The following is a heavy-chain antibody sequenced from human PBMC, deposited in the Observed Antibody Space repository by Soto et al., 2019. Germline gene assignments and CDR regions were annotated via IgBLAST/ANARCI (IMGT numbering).Heavy chain of an antibody. CDR3: AKDLTMKSEAAMAPPDAFDI. CDR2: ISGSGGST. D-gene: IGHD5-18*01. CDR1: GFTFSSYA. V-gene: IGHV3-23*01. Sequence: GGSLRLSCAASGFTFSSYAMSWVRQAPGKGLEWVSAISGSGGSTYYADSVKGRFTISRDNSKNTLYLQMNSLRAEDTAVYYCAKDLTMKSEAAMAPPDAFDIWGQGTMVTVSS. J-gene: IGHJ3*02.